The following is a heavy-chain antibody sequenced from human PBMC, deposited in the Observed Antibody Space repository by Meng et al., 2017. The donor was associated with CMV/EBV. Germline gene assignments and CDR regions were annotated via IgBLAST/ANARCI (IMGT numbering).Heavy chain of an antibody. J-gene: IGHJ4*02. CDR3: ARAPGIWSPYYFDY. D-gene: IGHD2-15*01. CDR1: GDSVSSNSAA. V-gene: IGHV6-1*01. Sequence: SCAISGDSVSSNSAAWNWIRQSPSRGLEWPGRTYYRSKWYNDYAVSVKSRITINPDTSKNQFSLQLNSVTPEDTAVYYCARAPGIWSPYYFDYWGQGTLVTVSS. CDR2: TYYRSKWYN.